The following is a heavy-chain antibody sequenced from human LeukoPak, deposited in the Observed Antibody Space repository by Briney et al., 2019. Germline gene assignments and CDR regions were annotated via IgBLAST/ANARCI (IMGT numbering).Heavy chain of an antibody. CDR3: AKPGHDILTGSAQDYYFDY. CDR2: ISGGARST. V-gene: IGHV3-23*01. CDR1: GFTFSSYA. D-gene: IGHD3-9*01. Sequence: PGGSLRLSCAASGFTFSSYAMSWVRQAPGKGLEWVSAISGGARSTYYADSVQGRFTISRDNCKNTLYLQMNRLRAEDTAVYYCAKPGHDILTGSAQDYYFDYWGQGTLVTVSS. J-gene: IGHJ4*02.